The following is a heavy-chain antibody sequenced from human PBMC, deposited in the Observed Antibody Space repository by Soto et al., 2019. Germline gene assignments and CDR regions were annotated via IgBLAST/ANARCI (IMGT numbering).Heavy chain of an antibody. CDR2: IYNNGNT. D-gene: IGHD7-27*01. Sequence: PETLSLTCNFSGGSVSIVKYVWSWIRQPPGKGLEWIAYIYNNGNTNYNPSLKSRATISVDTSKNQCSLKLTSVTAADSAVYFCARTVMPVGNLAAFDHWGQGVLVTVSS. CDR3: ARTVMPVGNLAAFDH. V-gene: IGHV4-61*01. J-gene: IGHJ4*02. CDR1: GGSVSIVKYV.